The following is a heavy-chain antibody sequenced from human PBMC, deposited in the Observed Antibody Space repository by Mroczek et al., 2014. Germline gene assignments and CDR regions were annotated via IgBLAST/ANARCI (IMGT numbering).Heavy chain of an antibody. Sequence: VQLVQSGGGLVKPGGSLRLSCAASGFTFSSYSMNWVRQAPGRGLEWVSSISSSSSYIYYADSVKGRFTISRDNAKNSLYLQMNSLRAEDTAVYYCARDMGWGVGSGWSTLGSGRYGMDVWGQGTTVTVSS. D-gene: IGHD6-19*01. CDR1: GFTFSSYS. J-gene: IGHJ6*02. V-gene: IGHV3-21*01. CDR2: ISSSSSYI. CDR3: ARDMGWGVGSGWSTLGSGRYGMDV.